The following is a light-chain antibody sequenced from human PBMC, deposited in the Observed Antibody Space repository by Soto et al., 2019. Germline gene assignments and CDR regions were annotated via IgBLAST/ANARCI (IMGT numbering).Light chain of an antibody. Sequence: QSVLTQPASVSGSPGQSITISCTGTSSDVGGYNYVSWYQQHPGKAPKLMIYDVSNRPSGVSNRFSGSKSGNTASLTISGLQAEDEADYYCGSYTSSNSLLCGGGTKLTVL. V-gene: IGLV2-14*01. J-gene: IGLJ2*01. CDR2: DVS. CDR1: SSDVGGYNY. CDR3: GSYTSSNSLL.